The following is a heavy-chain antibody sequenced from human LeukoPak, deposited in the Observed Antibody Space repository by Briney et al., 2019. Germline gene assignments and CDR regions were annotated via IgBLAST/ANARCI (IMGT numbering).Heavy chain of an antibody. V-gene: IGHV1-69*13. CDR2: IIPIFGTA. Sequence: ASVKVSCKASGGTFSSYAISWVRQAPGQGLEWMGGIIPIFGTANYAQKFQGRVTITADESTSTAYMELSRLRSDDTAVYYCARGAAAAAAPFDYWGQGTLVTVSS. CDR3: ARGAAAAAAPFDY. D-gene: IGHD6-13*01. J-gene: IGHJ4*02. CDR1: GGTFSSYA.